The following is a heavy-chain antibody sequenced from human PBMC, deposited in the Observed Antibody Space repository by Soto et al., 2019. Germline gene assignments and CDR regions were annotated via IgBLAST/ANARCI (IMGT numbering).Heavy chain of an antibody. V-gene: IGHV3-74*01. CDR1: GFTFSSYW. D-gene: IGHD6-13*01. CDR2: INSDGSST. Sequence: EVQLVESGGGLVQPGGSLRLSCAASGFTFSSYWMHWVRQAPGKGLVWVSRINSDGSSTSYADSVKGRFTISRDNAKNTLYLQMNSLRAEDTAVYYCARNTYSSSWYVYYYMDVWGKGTTVTVSS. CDR3: ARNTYSSSWYVYYYMDV. J-gene: IGHJ6*03.